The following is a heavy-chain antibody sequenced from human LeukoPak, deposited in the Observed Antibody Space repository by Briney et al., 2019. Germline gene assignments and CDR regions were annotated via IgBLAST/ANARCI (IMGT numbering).Heavy chain of an antibody. V-gene: IGHV1-46*01. Sequence: ASVKVSCKAFGYTFTSNYMHWVRQAPGQGLEWMGIINPSGGSTSYAQKFQGRVTMTRDTSTSTVYMELSSLRSEDTAVYYCARAPSGITIFGVVILYYGMDVWGQGTTVTVSS. J-gene: IGHJ6*02. CDR2: INPSGGST. D-gene: IGHD3-3*01. CDR1: GYTFTSNY. CDR3: ARAPSGITIFGVVILYYGMDV.